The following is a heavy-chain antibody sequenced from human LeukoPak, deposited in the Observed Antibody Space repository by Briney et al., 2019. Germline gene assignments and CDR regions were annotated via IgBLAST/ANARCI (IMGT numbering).Heavy chain of an antibody. D-gene: IGHD4-17*01. V-gene: IGHV3-48*04. CDR2: ISSSGRTM. J-gene: IGHJ4*02. Sequence: GESLRLSCAASGFTFTTYWMSWVRQAPGKGLEWVSYISSSGRTMYYADSVKGRFTVSRDNAKNSLYLQMNSLRAEDTAIYYCAREDYGDLFFDNWGQGTLVTVSS. CDR3: AREDYGDLFFDN. CDR1: GFTFTTYW.